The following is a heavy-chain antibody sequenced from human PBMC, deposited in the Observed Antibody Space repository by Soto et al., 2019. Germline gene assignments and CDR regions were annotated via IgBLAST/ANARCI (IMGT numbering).Heavy chain of an antibody. CDR3: ARQEVQLWFGELLYAWFDP. V-gene: IGHV4-39*01. CDR2: IYYSGST. J-gene: IGHJ5*02. D-gene: IGHD3-10*01. CDR1: GGSISSSSYY. Sequence: SETLSLTCTVSGGSISSSSYYWGWIRQPPGKGLEWIGSIYYSGSTYYNPSLKSRVTISVETSKNQFSLKLSSVTAADTAVYYCARQEVQLWFGELLYAWFDPWGQGTLVTVSS.